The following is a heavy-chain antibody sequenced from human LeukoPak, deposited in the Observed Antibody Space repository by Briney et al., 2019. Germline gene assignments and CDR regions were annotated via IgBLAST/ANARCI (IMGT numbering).Heavy chain of an antibody. CDR2: ISYDGSNK. J-gene: IGHJ5*02. Sequence: GGSLRLSCAASGFTFSSYGMHWVRQAPGKGLEWVAVISYDGSNKYYADSVKGRFTISRDNSKNTLYLQMNSLRAEDTAVYYCARGLLERGPFGPWGQGTLVTVSS. V-gene: IGHV3-30*03. CDR3: ARGLLERGPFGP. D-gene: IGHD2/OR15-2a*01. CDR1: GFTFSSYG.